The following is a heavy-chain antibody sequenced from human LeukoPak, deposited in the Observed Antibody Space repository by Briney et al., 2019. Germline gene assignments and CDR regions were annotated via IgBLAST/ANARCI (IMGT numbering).Heavy chain of an antibody. CDR1: GFTFSSYW. V-gene: IGHV3-7*03. CDR2: IKQDGSEK. CDR3: ARDRSYCSGGSCYDPPFQH. D-gene: IGHD2-15*01. Sequence: PGGSLRLSCAASGFTFSSYWMSWVRQAPGKGLEWVANIKQDGSEKYYVDSVKGRFTISRDNAKNSLYLQMNSLRAEDTAVYSCARDRSYCSGGSCYDPPFQHWGQGTLVTVSS. J-gene: IGHJ1*01.